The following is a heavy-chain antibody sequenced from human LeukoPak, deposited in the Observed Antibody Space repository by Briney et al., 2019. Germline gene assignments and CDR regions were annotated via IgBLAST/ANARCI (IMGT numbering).Heavy chain of an antibody. CDR1: GYTFTRYG. D-gene: IGHD3-22*01. CDR2: INGYNGNT. J-gene: IGHJ4*02. CDR3: ARDIGDTSGYYRYYFDY. V-gene: IGHV1-18*01. Sequence: ASVKVSCKASGYTFTRYGISWVRQAPGQGLEWMGWINGYNGNTNYAQNLQGRVTMTTDTSTSTAYMELRGLRSDDTAVYYCARDIGDTSGYYRYYFDYWGQGTLVTVSS.